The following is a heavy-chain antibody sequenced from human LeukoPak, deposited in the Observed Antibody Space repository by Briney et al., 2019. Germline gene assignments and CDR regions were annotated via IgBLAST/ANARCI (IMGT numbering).Heavy chain of an antibody. CDR3: ARDTAEGGDYFYGMDV. CDR2: INSDGSST. J-gene: IGHJ6*02. Sequence: GGSLRLSCAASGFTFSSYWMHWVRQAPGKGLVWVSRINSDGSSTSYADSVKGRFTISRDTSKSTLYLQMDSLRAEDTAVYYCARDTAEGGDYFYGMDVWGQGTTVTVSS. D-gene: IGHD1-26*01. CDR1: GFTFSSYW. V-gene: IGHV3-74*01.